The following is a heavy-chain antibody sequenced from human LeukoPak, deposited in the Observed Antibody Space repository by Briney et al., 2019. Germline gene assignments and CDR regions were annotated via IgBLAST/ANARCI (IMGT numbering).Heavy chain of an antibody. D-gene: IGHD6-13*01. CDR1: AFTFSDYG. CDR3: AREDASSWDY. Sequence: GGSLRLSCAASAFTFSDYGMHWVRQAPGKGLEWVAFIRFDESNKYYADSVKGRFTISRDNAKNSLYLQMNSLRAEDTAVYYCAREDASSWDYWGQGILVTVSS. CDR2: IRFDESNK. J-gene: IGHJ4*02. V-gene: IGHV3-30*02.